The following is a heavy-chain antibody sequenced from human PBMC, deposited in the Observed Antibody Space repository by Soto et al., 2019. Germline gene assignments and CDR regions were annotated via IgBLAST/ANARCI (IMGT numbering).Heavy chain of an antibody. CDR1: GFTFSSYG. J-gene: IGHJ6*02. Sequence: QVQLVESGGGVVQPGRSLRLSCAASGFTFSSYGMHWVRQAPGKGLEWVTVIWYDRSNKYYVDSVKGRFTISRDNSKNTLYLQMNSLRAEDTAVYYCARDLGSYYGAGYYYGMDVWGQGTTVTVSS. V-gene: IGHV3-33*01. CDR2: IWYDRSNK. CDR3: ARDLGSYYGAGYYYGMDV. D-gene: IGHD1-26*01.